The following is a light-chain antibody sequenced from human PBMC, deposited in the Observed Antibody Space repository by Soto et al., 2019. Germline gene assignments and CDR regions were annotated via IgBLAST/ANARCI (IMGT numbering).Light chain of an antibody. CDR2: EVN. Sequence: QSALTQPPSASGSPGQSVTVSCTGTSSDVGGYDYVSWYQQHPGKVPQLIIYEVNKRPSGVPDRFSGSKSGNTASLTVSGLQAEDEADYYCTSYAGRLTWVFGGGTKVTVL. J-gene: IGLJ3*02. CDR1: SSDVGGYDY. CDR3: TSYAGRLTWV. V-gene: IGLV2-8*01.